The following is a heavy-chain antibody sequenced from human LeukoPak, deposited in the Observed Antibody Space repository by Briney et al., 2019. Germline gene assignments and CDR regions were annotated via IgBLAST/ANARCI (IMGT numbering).Heavy chain of an antibody. J-gene: IGHJ4*02. D-gene: IGHD3-22*01. CDR1: GGSISSYY. V-gene: IGHV4-59*08. CDR2: IFYTGST. Sequence: SETLSRTCTVSGGSISSYYWSWVRQPPGKGLEWIGYIFYTGSTKYGPSLNSRVTISLDTSKNQFSLKLSSVTAADTAVYYCARQPAGYYGKTGYYPYYFDYWGQGTLVTVSS. CDR3: ARQPAGYYGKTGYYPYYFDY.